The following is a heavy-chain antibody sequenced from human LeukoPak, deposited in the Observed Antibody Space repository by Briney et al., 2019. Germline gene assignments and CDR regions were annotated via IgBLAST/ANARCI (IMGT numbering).Heavy chain of an antibody. J-gene: IGHJ4*02. D-gene: IGHD3-10*01. CDR2: IIPIFGTA. Sequence: SVKVSCKASGGTFSSYAISWVRQAPGQRLEWMGGIIPIFGTANYAQKFQGRVTITADESTSTAYMELSSLRSEDTAVYYCARGGSGSYYNSDFDYWGQGTLVTVSS. V-gene: IGHV1-69*01. CDR3: ARGGSGSYYNSDFDY. CDR1: GGTFSSYA.